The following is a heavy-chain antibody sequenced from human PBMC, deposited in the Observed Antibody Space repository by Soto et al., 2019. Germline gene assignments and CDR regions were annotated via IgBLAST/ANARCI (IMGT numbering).Heavy chain of an antibody. Sequence: EVQLVESGGDLVQRGGSLRLSCAASGFPFSSYWMHWVRHTPGKGLDWVAGISGDGVTTYYADSVTGRFTVSRDNAKNNLSLQISGLRAEDTAVYYCAREYYGILTGYYTDYWGQGTLVSVSS. D-gene: IGHD3-9*01. V-gene: IGHV3-74*01. J-gene: IGHJ4*02. CDR1: GFPFSSYW. CDR2: ISGDGVTT. CDR3: AREYYGILTGYYTDY.